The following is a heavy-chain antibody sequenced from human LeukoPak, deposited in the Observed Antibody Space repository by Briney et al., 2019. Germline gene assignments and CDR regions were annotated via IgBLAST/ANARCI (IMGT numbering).Heavy chain of an antibody. V-gene: IGHV4-59*01. D-gene: IGHD3-22*01. CDR3: ARDQYYYDSSGYYFDAFDI. J-gene: IGHJ3*02. CDR1: GGSISSYY. Sequence: SENLSLTCTVSGGSISSYYWSWIRQPPGKGLEWIGYIYYSGSTNYNPSLKSRVTISVDTSKNQFSLKLSSVTAADTAVYYCARDQYYYDSSGYYFDAFDIWGQGTMVTVSS. CDR2: IYYSGST.